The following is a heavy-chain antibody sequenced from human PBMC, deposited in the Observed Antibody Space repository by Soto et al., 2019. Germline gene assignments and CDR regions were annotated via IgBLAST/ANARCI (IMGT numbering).Heavy chain of an antibody. J-gene: IGHJ6*02. CDR2: IIPIFGTA. V-gene: IGHV1-69*13. CDR3: AVITMVRGVIIDYDYYGRDV. CDR1: GGTFSSYA. Sequence: GASVKVSCKDSGGTFSSYAISWVRQAPGQGLEWMGGIIPIFGTANYAQKFQGRVTITADESTSTAYMELSSLRSEDTAVYYCAVITMVRGVIIDYDYYGRDVWGQGTTVTASS. D-gene: IGHD3-10*01.